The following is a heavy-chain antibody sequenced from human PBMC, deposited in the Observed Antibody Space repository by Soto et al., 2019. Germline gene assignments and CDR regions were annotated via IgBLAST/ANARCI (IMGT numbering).Heavy chain of an antibody. J-gene: IGHJ6*02. CDR3: ARHKRFLEWLHSGYYYGMDV. D-gene: IGHD3-3*01. CDR1: GGCISSSRYY. Sequence: PXASLSLACTGCGGCISSSRYYWGWIRQPPGKGLEWIGSIYYSGSTYYNPSLKSRVTISVDTSKNQFSLKLSSVTAADTAVYYCARHKRFLEWLHSGYYYGMDVWGHGTTVTVSS. V-gene: IGHV4-39*01. CDR2: IYYSGST.